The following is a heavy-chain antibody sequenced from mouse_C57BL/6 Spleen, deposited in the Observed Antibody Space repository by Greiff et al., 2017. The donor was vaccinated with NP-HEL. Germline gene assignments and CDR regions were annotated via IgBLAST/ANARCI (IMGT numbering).Heavy chain of an antibody. CDR1: GYTFTDYN. Sequence: VQLKESGPELVKPGASVKMSCKASGYTFTDYNMHWVKQSHGKSLEWIGYINPNNGGTSYNQKFKGKATLTVNKSSSTAYMELRSLTSEDSAVYYCARGDYDYDWYFDVWGTGTTVTVSS. D-gene: IGHD2-4*01. CDR3: ARGDYDYDWYFDV. V-gene: IGHV1-22*01. J-gene: IGHJ1*03. CDR2: INPNNGGT.